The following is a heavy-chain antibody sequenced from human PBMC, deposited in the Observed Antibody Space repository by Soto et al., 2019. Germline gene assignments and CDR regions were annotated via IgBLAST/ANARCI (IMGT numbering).Heavy chain of an antibody. Sequence: SQTLSLTCAISGDSVSSISAACNWIRPSPARGLEWLGRTYYRSKWYNDYAVSVKSRITINPDTCKEQFALQLNSVPHEDTAVYCWARDYYASSGYPRADAWGQGALVTV. CDR1: GDSVSSISAA. J-gene: IGHJ5*02. D-gene: IGHD3-22*01. CDR3: ARDYYASSGYPRADA. CDR2: TYYRSKWYN. V-gene: IGHV6-1*01.